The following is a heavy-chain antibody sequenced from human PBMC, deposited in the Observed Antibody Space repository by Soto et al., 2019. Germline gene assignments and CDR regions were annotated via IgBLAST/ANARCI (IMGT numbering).Heavy chain of an antibody. D-gene: IGHD6-6*01. Sequence: SETLSLTCAVYGGSFSGYYWSWIRQPPGKGLEWIGEINHSGSTNYNPSLKSRVTISVDTSKNQFSLKLSSVTAADTAVYYCARSLQRSSSEKVFNDYWGQGTLVTVSS. CDR1: GGSFSGYY. V-gene: IGHV4-34*01. J-gene: IGHJ4*02. CDR3: ARSLQRSSSEKVFNDY. CDR2: INHSGST.